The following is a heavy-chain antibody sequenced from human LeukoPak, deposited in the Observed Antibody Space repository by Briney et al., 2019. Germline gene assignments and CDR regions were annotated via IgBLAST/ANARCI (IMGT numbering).Heavy chain of an antibody. CDR1: GFTFSSYA. D-gene: IGHD6-19*01. CDR3: AKDPSSGWYFWFDP. CDR2: ISGSGGST. Sequence: PGGSLRLSCAASGFTFSSYAMSWVRQAPGKGLEWASAISGSGGSTYYADSVKGRFTISRDNSKNTLYLQMNSLRAEDTAVYYCAKDPSSGWYFWFDPWGQGALVTVSS. V-gene: IGHV3-23*01. J-gene: IGHJ5*02.